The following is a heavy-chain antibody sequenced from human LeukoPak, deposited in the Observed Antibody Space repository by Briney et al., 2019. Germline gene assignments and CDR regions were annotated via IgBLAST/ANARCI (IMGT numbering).Heavy chain of an antibody. D-gene: IGHD4-17*01. Sequence: GGSLRLSCAASGFTFSDYYMSWIRQAPGKGLEWVAYISSSSSYTNNADSVKGRFTISRDNAKNSLYLQMNSLRAEDTAVYYCARIGASVTTCDYWGQGTPVTVSS. J-gene: IGHJ4*02. CDR2: ISSSSSYT. V-gene: IGHV3-11*06. CDR3: ARIGASVTTCDY. CDR1: GFTFSDYY.